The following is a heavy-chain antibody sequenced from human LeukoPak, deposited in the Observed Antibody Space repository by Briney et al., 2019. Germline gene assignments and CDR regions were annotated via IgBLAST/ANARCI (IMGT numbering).Heavy chain of an antibody. CDR2: INSDGSNT. D-gene: IGHD1-14*01. CDR3: VQEINRGDRRYLDY. J-gene: IGHJ4*02. Sequence: GGSLTLSCAASGFTFSTYWMHWVRQAPGKGLVWVSRINSDGSNTNYADSVKGRFTISRDNAKNTLYLQMDSLRAEDTAVYYCVQEINRGDRRYLDYWGQGTLVTVSS. CDR1: GFTFSTYW. V-gene: IGHV3-74*01.